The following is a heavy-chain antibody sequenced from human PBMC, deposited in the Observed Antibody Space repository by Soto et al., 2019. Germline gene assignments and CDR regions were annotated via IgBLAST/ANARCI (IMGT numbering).Heavy chain of an antibody. D-gene: IGHD6-6*01. CDR3: ARSSSSSWPYYYSGMDV. V-gene: IGHV5-51*01. Sequence: GESLKISCKGSGYSFTSYWIGWVRQMPGKGLEWMGIIYPGDSDTRYSPSFQGQVTISADKSISTAYLQWSSLKASDTAMYYCARSSSSSWPYYYSGMDVWGQGTTVTVSS. J-gene: IGHJ6*02. CDR2: IYPGDSDT. CDR1: GYSFTSYW.